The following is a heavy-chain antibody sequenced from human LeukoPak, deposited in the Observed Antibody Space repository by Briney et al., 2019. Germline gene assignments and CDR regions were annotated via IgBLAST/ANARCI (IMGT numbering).Heavy chain of an antibody. CDR1: GGTLSGYA. V-gene: IGHV1-69*13. Sequence: SVTVSCKASGGTLSGYAISWVRQAPGQGLEWMGGIIPIFGTANYAQKFQGRVTITADESTNTAYMELSSLRSEDTAVYYCAKYYDSSSFYWAFDYWGQGTLVTVSS. CDR3: AKYYDSSSFYWAFDY. D-gene: IGHD3-22*01. J-gene: IGHJ4*02. CDR2: IIPIFGTA.